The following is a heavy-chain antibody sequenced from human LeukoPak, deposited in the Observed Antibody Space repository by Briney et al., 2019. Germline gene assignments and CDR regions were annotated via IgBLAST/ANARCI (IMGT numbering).Heavy chain of an antibody. CDR3: ARGSGSRYNWFDP. CDR2: ISSSGSTI. V-gene: IGHV3-48*03. CDR1: GFTFSSYE. J-gene: IGHJ5*02. Sequence: GGPLRLSCAASGFTFSSYEMNWVRQAPGKGLEWVSYISSSGSTIYYADSVKGRFTISRDNAKNSLYLQMNSLRAEDTAVYYCARGSGSRYNWFDPWGQGTLVTVSS. D-gene: IGHD5-12*01.